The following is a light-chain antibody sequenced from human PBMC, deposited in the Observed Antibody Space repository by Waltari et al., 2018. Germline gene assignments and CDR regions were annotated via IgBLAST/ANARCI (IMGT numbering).Light chain of an antibody. Sequence: DIVVTQSPLSLPVTPGEPASISCRSSQSLLNRHGNNYLDWYLQKPGQSPQFLIYLGSNRASGVPDRFSGSGSGTDFTLRISRVEAEDVGVYYCMQSLQTLWTFGPGTKVEIK. V-gene: IGKV2-28*01. CDR3: MQSLQTLWT. CDR1: QSLLNRHGNNY. J-gene: IGKJ1*01. CDR2: LGS.